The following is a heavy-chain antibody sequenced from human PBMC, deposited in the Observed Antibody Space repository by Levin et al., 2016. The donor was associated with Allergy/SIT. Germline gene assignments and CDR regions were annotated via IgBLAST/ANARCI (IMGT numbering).Heavy chain of an antibody. CDR3: ANLGYCSSTSCYNPNAFDI. CDR2: INPSGGST. J-gene: IGHJ3*02. V-gene: IGHV1-46*01. Sequence: WVRQAPGQGLEWMGIINPSGGSTSYAQKFQGRVTMTRDTSTSTVYMELSSLRSEDTAVYYCANLGYCSSTSCYNPNAFDIWGQGTMVTVSS. D-gene: IGHD2-2*02.